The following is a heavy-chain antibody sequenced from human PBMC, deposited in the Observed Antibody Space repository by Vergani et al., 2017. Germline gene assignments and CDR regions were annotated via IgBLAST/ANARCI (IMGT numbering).Heavy chain of an antibody. CDR3: AKAQRFCARSPRAVAGSCVWATAPDY. CDR2: MCGDGGST. Sequence: EVQLVESGGVVVQPGGSLRLSCSASGFTFDDYTMHWVRQAPGKGLEWVSLMCGDGGSTYYADSVKGRFTISRDNSNNSLYLQMNTLSREDTALYYCAKAQRFCARSPRAVAGSCVWATAPDYWGQGTLVTVSS. D-gene: IGHD6-19*01. V-gene: IGHV3-43*01. J-gene: IGHJ4*02. CDR1: GFTFDDYT.